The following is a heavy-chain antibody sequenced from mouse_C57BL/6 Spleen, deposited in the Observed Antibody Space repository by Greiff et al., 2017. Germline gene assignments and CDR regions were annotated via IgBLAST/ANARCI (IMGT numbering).Heavy chain of an antibody. D-gene: IGHD1-1*01. V-gene: IGHV1-55*01. CDR1: GYTFTSYW. CDR3: AIDYGRIFAD. J-gene: IGHJ3*01. CDR2: LYPGSGST. Sequence: VQLQESGAELVKPGASVKMSCTASGYTFTSYWIPWVKQRPEQGLEWIGDLYPGSGSTNYTEKFKSKATLTVDTSSSTAYMQLSSLQSEDLAVDDSAIDYGRIFADWGQGTTVTVSA.